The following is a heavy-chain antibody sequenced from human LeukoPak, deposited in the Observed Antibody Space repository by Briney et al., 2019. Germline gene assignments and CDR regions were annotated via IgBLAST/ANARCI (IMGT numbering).Heavy chain of an antibody. J-gene: IGHJ6*02. V-gene: IGHV3-48*04. Sequence: GGSLRLSCAASGFTFSSYSMNWVRQAPGKGLEWVSSISSSSSTIYYADSVKGRFTISRDNAKNSLYLQMNSLRAEDTAVYYCAREGDYGGIPGYYYGLDVWGQGTTVTVSS. D-gene: IGHD4-23*01. CDR2: ISSSSSTI. CDR1: GFTFSSYS. CDR3: AREGDYGGIPGYYYGLDV.